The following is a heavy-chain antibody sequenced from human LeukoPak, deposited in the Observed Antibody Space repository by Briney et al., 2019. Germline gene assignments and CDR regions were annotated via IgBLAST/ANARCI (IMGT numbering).Heavy chain of an antibody. CDR1: GYTLTELS. CDR3: ATQYDSYSTQAFDI. J-gene: IGHJ3*02. V-gene: IGHV1-24*01. D-gene: IGHD3-22*01. CDR2: FDPEDGET. Sequence: ASVKVSCKVSGYTLTELSMHWVRQAPGKGLEWMGGFDPEDGETIYAQKFQGRVTMTEDTSTDTAYMELSSLRSEDTAVYYCATQYDSYSTQAFDIWGQGTMVTVSS.